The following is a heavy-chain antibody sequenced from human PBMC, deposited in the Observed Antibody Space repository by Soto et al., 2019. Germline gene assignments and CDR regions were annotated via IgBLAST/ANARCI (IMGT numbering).Heavy chain of an antibody. Sequence: QVQLVQSGAEVKKPGSSVNVSCKTSGGTFGNSAVTWVRQAPGQGLEWLGGIVPMFGTANYAQKFQGRVTITADESAITAHMELKSLKPDATALYYCARDGDPQSAFWSGPLGGGRFDPWGQGTLVTVSS. CDR1: GGTFGNSA. J-gene: IGHJ5*02. D-gene: IGHD3-3*01. CDR3: ARDGDPQSAFWSGPLGGGRFDP. V-gene: IGHV1-69*12. CDR2: IVPMFGTA.